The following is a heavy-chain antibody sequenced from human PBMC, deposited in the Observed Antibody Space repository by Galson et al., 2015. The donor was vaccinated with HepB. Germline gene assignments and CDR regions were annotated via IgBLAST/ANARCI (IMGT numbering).Heavy chain of an antibody. D-gene: IGHD2-15*01. Sequence: TLSLTCTVSGGSISSGDYYWSWIRQPPGKGLEWIGYIYYSGSTYYNPSLKSRVTISVDTSKNQFSLKLSSVTAADTAVYYCARVDIVVVVAATPAAFDIWGQGTMVTVSS. V-gene: IGHV4-30-4*01. CDR3: ARVDIVVVVAATPAAFDI. CDR2: IYYSGST. J-gene: IGHJ3*02. CDR1: GGSISSGDYY.